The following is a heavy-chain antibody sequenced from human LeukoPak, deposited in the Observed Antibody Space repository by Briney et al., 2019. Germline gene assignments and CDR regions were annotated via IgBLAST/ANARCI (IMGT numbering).Heavy chain of an antibody. CDR2: INHSAST. D-gene: IGHD3-10*01. CDR1: GGSFSGYY. V-gene: IGHV4-34*01. J-gene: IGHJ5*02. Sequence: SETLSLTCAVYGGSFSGYYWSWIRQPPGKGLEWIGEINHSASTNYNPSLKSRVTISVDTSKNQFSLKLSSVTAADTAVYYCARGVGGSGNNWFDPWGQGTLVTVSS. CDR3: ARGVGGSGNNWFDP.